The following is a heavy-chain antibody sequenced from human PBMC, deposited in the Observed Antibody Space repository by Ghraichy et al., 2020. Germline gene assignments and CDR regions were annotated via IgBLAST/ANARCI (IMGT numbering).Heavy chain of an antibody. V-gene: IGHV1-18*01. Sequence: ASVKVSCKASGYTFTSSVTSWVRQAPGQRLEWMGWISTYNGDTNYAQKLQGRVTMTTDTSTSTAYMELRSLRSDDTAVYYCARVYCSSTSCLFWALHHPAPYWFDPWGHGTLVTVSS. J-gene: IGHJ5*02. CDR1: GYTFTSSV. CDR2: ISTYNGDT. CDR3: ARVYCSSTSCLFWALHHPAPYWFDP. D-gene: IGHD2-2*01.